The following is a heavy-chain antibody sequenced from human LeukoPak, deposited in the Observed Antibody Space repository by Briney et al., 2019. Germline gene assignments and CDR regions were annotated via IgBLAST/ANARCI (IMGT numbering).Heavy chain of an antibody. J-gene: IGHJ5*02. CDR3: ARESVRGGPWRWFDP. D-gene: IGHD3-10*01. Sequence: SETLSLTCTVSGGSISSGSYYWSWIRQPAGKGLEWIGRIYTSGSTNYNPSLKSRVTISVDTSKNQFSLKLSSVTAADTAVYYCARESVRGGPWRWFDPWGQETLVTVSS. V-gene: IGHV4-61*02. CDR1: GGSISSGSYY. CDR2: IYTSGST.